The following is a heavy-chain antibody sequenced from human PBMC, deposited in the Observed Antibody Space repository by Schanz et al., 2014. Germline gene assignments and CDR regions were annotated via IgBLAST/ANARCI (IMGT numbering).Heavy chain of an antibody. CDR1: GYTFTSYY. J-gene: IGHJ1*01. D-gene: IGHD4-17*01. CDR3: AIHYGDRPM. Sequence: QVQLVQSGAEVKKPGVSVKVSCKASGYTFTSYYMHWVRQAPGQGLEWMGIINPSGGSTSYAQKFQGRVTMTRDSSLKTAYMEMTDLKVETLVLYHRAIHYGDRPMWSEGTLIAVAP. V-gene: IGHV1-46*01. CDR2: INPSGGST.